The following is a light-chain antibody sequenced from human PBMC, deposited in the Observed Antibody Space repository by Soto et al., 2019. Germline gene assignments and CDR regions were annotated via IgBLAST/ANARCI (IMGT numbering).Light chain of an antibody. CDR3: SSYAGSNGVV. J-gene: IGLJ2*01. CDR2: EVS. CDR1: SSDVGGYNY. V-gene: IGLV2-8*01. Sequence: QSALTQPPSAPGSPGQSVTISCTGTSSDVGGYNYVSWYQQHPGKAPKLMIYEVSKRPSGVPDRFSGSKSGNTASLTVSGLQAEDEADYYCSSYAGSNGVVFGGGTKLTVL.